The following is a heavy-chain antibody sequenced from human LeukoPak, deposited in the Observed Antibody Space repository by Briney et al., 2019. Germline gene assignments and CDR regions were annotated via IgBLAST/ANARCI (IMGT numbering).Heavy chain of an antibody. V-gene: IGHV1-69*13. Sequence: EASVKVSCKASGGTFSSYAISWVRQAPGQGLEWMGGIIPIFGTANYAQKFQGRVTITADESTSTAYMELSSLRSEDTAVYYCARVRGSYYGGGSDYWVQGTLVTVSS. CDR2: IIPIFGTA. D-gene: IGHD1-26*01. J-gene: IGHJ4*02. CDR1: GGTFSSYA. CDR3: ARVRGSYYGGGSDY.